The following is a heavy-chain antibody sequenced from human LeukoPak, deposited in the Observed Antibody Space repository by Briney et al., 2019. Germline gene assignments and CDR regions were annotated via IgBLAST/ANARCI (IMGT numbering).Heavy chain of an antibody. CDR2: INQGGTT. Sequence: SETLSLTCAVYGGPFSGYYWTWIRQPPGKGLEWIGEINQGGTTNYNPSLRSRVTILINTSRNQFSLRLSSVTAADTAVYYCARGRLFSGYRGNVGHEDFDYWGQGSLVTVSS. V-gene: IGHV4-34*01. J-gene: IGHJ4*02. D-gene: IGHD5-12*01. CDR3: ARGRLFSGYRGNVGHEDFDY. CDR1: GGPFSGYY.